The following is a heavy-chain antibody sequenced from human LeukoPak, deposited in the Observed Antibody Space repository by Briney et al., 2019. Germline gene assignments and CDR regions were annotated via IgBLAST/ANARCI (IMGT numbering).Heavy chain of an antibody. Sequence: PGGSLRLSCAASGFTFDDYGMSWVRQGPGKGLEWVSRINWNGETKIYADFVKGRFTISRDNSKKSLHLQMDSLGAEDTALYFCVRETGLGATNFEYWGQGTLVTVSS. CDR2: INWNGETK. V-gene: IGHV3-20*04. J-gene: IGHJ4*02. CDR1: GFTFDDYG. CDR3: VRETGLGATNFEY. D-gene: IGHD3-9*01.